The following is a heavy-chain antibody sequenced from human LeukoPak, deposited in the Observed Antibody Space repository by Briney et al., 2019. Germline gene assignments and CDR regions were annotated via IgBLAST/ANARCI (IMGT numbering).Heavy chain of an antibody. CDR3: ARDPRGGGFDY. CDR2: IYYSGST. Sequence: SETLSLTCTVSGGSISSYYWSWIRQPPGTGLEWIGYIYYSGSTNYNPSLKSRVTISVDTSKNQFSLKLSSVTAADTAVYYCARDPRGGGFDYWGQGTLVTVSS. D-gene: IGHD3-16*01. J-gene: IGHJ4*02. V-gene: IGHV4-59*01. CDR1: GGSISSYY.